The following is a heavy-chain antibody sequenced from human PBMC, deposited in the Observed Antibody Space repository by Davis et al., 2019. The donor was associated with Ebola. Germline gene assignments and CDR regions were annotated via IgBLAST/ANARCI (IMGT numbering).Heavy chain of an antibody. CDR2: ISWNSGSI. Sequence: PGGSLRLSCAASGFTFDDYAMHWVRQAPGKGLEWVSGISWNSGSIGYADSVKGRFTISRDNAKNSLYLQMNSLRAEDTALYYCAKVREGYCSGGSCYGFDYWGQGTLVTVSS. CDR1: GFTFDDYA. D-gene: IGHD2-15*01. CDR3: AKVREGYCSGGSCYGFDY. J-gene: IGHJ4*02. V-gene: IGHV3-9*01.